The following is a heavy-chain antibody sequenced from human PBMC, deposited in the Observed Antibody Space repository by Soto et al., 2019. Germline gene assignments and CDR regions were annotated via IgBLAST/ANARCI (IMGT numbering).Heavy chain of an antibody. D-gene: IGHD6-13*01. Sequence: QVQLVQSGAEVKKPGSSVKVSCKASGGTFSSYAISWVRQAPGQGLEWMGGIIPIFGTANYAQKFQGRVTITADKSTSTAYMELSSLRSEDTAVYYCARDYSSSWYRGMDWFDPWGQGTLVTVSS. CDR3: ARDYSSSWYRGMDWFDP. CDR1: GGTFSSYA. J-gene: IGHJ5*02. V-gene: IGHV1-69*06. CDR2: IIPIFGTA.